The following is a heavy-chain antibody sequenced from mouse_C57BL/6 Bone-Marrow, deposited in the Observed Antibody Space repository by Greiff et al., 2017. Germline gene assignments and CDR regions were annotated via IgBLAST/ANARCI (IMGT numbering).Heavy chain of an antibody. V-gene: IGHV6-6*01. D-gene: IGHD2-5*01. J-gene: IGHJ4*01. CDR3: TRDLYIVTNYYAMDY. CDR1: GFTFSDAW. Sequence: EVKVVESGGGLVQPGGSMKLSCAASGFTFSDAWMDWVRQSPEKGLEWVAEIRNKANNHATYYAESVKGRFTISRDDSKSSVYLQMNSLRAEDTGIYYCTRDLYIVTNYYAMDYWGQGTSVTVSS. CDR2: IRNKANNHAT.